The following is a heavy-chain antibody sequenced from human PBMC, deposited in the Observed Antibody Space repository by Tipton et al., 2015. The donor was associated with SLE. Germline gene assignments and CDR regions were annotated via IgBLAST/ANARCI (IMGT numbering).Heavy chain of an antibody. CDR1: GGSLSSSSYY. D-gene: IGHD3-10*01. J-gene: IGHJ6*03. Sequence: TLSLTCTVSGGSLSSSSYYWGWIRQPPGKGLEWIGYIYYSGSTNYNPSLKSRVTISVDTSKNQFSLKLSSVTAADTAVYYCATLPMVRGSYYMDVWGKGTTVTVSS. CDR2: IYYSGST. CDR3: ATLPMVRGSYYMDV. V-gene: IGHV4-61*05.